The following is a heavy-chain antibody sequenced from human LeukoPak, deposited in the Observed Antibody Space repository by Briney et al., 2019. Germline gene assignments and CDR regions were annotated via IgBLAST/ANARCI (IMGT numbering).Heavy chain of an antibody. V-gene: IGHV3-21*01. Sequence: VGCLRLSPAPSGFTFTIDSTRCGSDSPRGGLKWVSFIRSSSSHLYYADSVKGQFTISRDNAKNSLYLQMDSLKSEDTPVYYCVTVRSGSTDCWGQGTLVSVS. CDR1: GFTFTIDS. D-gene: IGHD1-26*01. CDR2: IRSSSSHL. CDR3: VTVRSGSTDC. J-gene: IGHJ4*02.